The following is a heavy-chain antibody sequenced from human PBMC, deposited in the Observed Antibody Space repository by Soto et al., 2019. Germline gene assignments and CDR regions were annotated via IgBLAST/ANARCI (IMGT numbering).Heavy chain of an antibody. CDR3: ARDSEAGGRQGG. CDR2: ISSSSSTI. J-gene: IGHJ4*02. V-gene: IGHV3-48*01. D-gene: IGHD2-15*01. Sequence: EVQLVESGGGLVQPGGSLRLSCAASGFTFSSDSMNWVRQAPGKGLEWVSYISSSSSTIYYADSVKGRFTISRDNAKNSLYLQMNSLRAEDTAVYYCARDSEAGGRQGGWGQGTLVTVSS. CDR1: GFTFSSDS.